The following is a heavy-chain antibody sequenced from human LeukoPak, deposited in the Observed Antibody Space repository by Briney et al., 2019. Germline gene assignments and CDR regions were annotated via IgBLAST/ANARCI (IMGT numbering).Heavy chain of an antibody. D-gene: IGHD6-19*01. Sequence: ASVKVSCKASGGTFSSYAISWVRQAPGQGLEWMGGIIPIFGTANYAQKFQGRVTITADGSTSTAYMELSSLRSEDTAVYYCARAREGIAVAANWGQGTLVTVSS. CDR3: ARAREGIAVAAN. CDR1: GGTFSSYA. J-gene: IGHJ4*02. V-gene: IGHV1-69*01. CDR2: IIPIFGTA.